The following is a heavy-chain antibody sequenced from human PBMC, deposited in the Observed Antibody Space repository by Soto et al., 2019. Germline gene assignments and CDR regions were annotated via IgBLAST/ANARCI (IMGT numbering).Heavy chain of an antibody. Sequence: ASVKVSCKASGGTFSDYGISWVRQAPGQGLEWMGGLIPIFGTSNYAQKFQGRVTITADESTSTAYMELSSLTSEDTAVYYCARGWDHYDSSGLPTWFDPWGQGTLVTVSS. D-gene: IGHD3-22*01. CDR2: LIPIFGTS. V-gene: IGHV1-69*13. J-gene: IGHJ5*02. CDR3: ARGWDHYDSSGLPTWFDP. CDR1: GGTFSDYG.